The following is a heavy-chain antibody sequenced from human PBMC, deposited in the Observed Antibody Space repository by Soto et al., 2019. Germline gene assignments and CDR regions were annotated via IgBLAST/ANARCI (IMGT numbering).Heavy chain of an antibody. CDR3: ARAVTLYYYYGMDV. CDR1: GYTFTSYY. Sequence: GASVKVSFKASGYTFTSYYMHWLRQAPEQGLEWMGIINPSGGSTSYAQKFQGRVTMTRDTSTSTVYMELSSLRSEDTAVYYCARAVTLYYYYGMDVWGQGTTVTVSS. V-gene: IGHV1-46*01. CDR2: INPSGGST. J-gene: IGHJ6*02. D-gene: IGHD4-4*01.